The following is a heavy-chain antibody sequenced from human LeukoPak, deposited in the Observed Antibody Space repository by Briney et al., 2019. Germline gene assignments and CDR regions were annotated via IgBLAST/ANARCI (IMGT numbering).Heavy chain of an antibody. CDR2: ISSSGSTI. Sequence: GGSLRLSCAASGFTFSIYEMNWDRQAPGKGLEWVSYISSSGSTIHYADSVKGRFTISRDNAKNSLYLQMNSLRAEDTSVYYCARGPSGGNNLWMDYWGQGTLVTVSS. V-gene: IGHV3-48*03. D-gene: IGHD1-20*01. J-gene: IGHJ4*02. CDR1: GFTFSIYE. CDR3: ARGPSGGNNLWMDY.